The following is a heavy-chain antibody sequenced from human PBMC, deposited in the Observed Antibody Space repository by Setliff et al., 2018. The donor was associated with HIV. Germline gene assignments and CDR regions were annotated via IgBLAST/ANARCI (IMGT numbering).Heavy chain of an antibody. J-gene: IGHJ3*02. V-gene: IGHV4-59*01. CDR3: ARRSLEYYYDSSATGAFDI. CDR1: GGSISSYY. D-gene: IGHD3-22*01. Sequence: SETLSLTCSLSGGSISSYYWSWIRQPPGKGLEWIGYIYYSGSTNYNPSLKSRVTISVDTSKNQFSLKLSSVTAADTAVYYCARRSLEYYYDSSATGAFDIWGQGTMVTVSS. CDR2: IYYSGST.